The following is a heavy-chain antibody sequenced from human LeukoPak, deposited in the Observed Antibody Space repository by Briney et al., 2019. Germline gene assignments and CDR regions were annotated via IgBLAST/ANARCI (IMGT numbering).Heavy chain of an antibody. J-gene: IGHJ5*02. CDR3: ARGIVVVRGNWFDP. V-gene: IGHV4-38-2*02. CDR2: IYHSGST. CDR1: GYSIGSGYY. Sequence: SETLSLTCTVSGYSIGSGYYWGWIRQPPGKGLEWIGGIYHSGSTYYNPSLKSRVTISVDTSKNQFSLKLSSVTAADTAVYYCARGIVVVRGNWFDPWGQGTLVTVSS. D-gene: IGHD3-22*01.